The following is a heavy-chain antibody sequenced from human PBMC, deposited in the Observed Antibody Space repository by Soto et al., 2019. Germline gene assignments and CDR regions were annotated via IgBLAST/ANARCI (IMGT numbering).Heavy chain of an antibody. CDR1: GYTFTTYD. D-gene: IGHD6-6*01. CDR2: TSPSSGGT. V-gene: IGHV1-8*01. Sequence: QVQLVQSGAEVKKPGASVKVSCKASGYTFTTYDLNWVRQVTGQGLEWLGWTSPSSGGTGFAQKFPGRITMTRTTSISPAYMELSDLRSEDTAVYYWARDFGSSSGWFDPWSQGTLVTVSS. J-gene: IGHJ5*02. CDR3: ARDFGSSSGWFDP.